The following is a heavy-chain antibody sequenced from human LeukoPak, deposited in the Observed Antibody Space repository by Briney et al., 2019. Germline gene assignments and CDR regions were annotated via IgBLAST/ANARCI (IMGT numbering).Heavy chain of an antibody. CDR2: INPSGDGA. CDR1: GFRFTGYW. Sequence: ASVKVSCKASGFRFTGYWMHWVRQAPGQGLEWMGVINPSGDGATYTQKFQGRVTMTRDMSTSTGFMELTSLRSEDTAVYFCTREPPSTGYYDYWGQGTLVTVSS. CDR3: TREPPSTGYYDY. V-gene: IGHV1-46*01. J-gene: IGHJ4*02. D-gene: IGHD1-1*01.